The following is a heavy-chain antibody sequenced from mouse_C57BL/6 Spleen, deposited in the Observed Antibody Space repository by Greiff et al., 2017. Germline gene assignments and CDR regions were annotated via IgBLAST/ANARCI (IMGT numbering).Heavy chain of an antibody. D-gene: IGHD2-5*01. J-gene: IGHJ4*01. CDR3: ARHHSNLGAMDY. CDR1: GFSLTSYG. V-gene: IGHV2-6-1*01. Sequence: VKLVESGPGLVAPSQSLSITCTVSGFSLTSYGVHWVRQPPGKGLEWLVVIWSDGSTTYNSALKSRLSISKDNSKSQVFLQMNSLQTDDTAMYYCARHHSNLGAMDYWGQGTSVTVSS. CDR2: IWSDGST.